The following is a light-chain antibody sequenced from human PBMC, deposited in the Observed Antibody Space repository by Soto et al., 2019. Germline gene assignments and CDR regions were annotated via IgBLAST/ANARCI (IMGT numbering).Light chain of an antibody. CDR3: AAWDVSLSGWV. CDR1: STNVGTNY. J-gene: IGLJ3*02. V-gene: IGLV1-47*01. Sequence: QAVVTQPPSASATPGQSVTISCSGGSTNVGTNYVYWYQQLPGTAPQLLMYRNDQRPSWVPDRFSGSKSGTSASLAISGLRSEDEAHYFCAAWDVSLSGWVFGGGTQLTVL. CDR2: RND.